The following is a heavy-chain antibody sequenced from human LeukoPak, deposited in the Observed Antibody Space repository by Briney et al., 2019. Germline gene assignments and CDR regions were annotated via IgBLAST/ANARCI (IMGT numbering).Heavy chain of an antibody. CDR2: IYTSGST. V-gene: IGHV4-4*09. J-gene: IGHJ4*02. CDR3: VRHYLGPRTYYFDD. CDR1: GVSISSYY. Sequence: PSETLSLTCTVSGVSISSYYWSWIRQPPGKGLEWVGYIYTSGSTNYNPSLKSRVTISVDTSNNQCSQKLSSVTDADTAVYYCVRHYLGPRTYYFDDWGQGTLVTVSS. D-gene: IGHD3-10*01.